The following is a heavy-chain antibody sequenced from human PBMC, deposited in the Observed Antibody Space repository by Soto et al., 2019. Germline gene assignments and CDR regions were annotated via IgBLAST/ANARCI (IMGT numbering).Heavy chain of an antibody. CDR3: ARERSSSSENWFDP. CDR2: ISYSGST. Sequence: QVQLQESGPGLVKPSQTLSFTCTVSGGSISSGGYYWSWIRQHPGKGLEWIGYISYSGSTYYNPSLKSRVSISLDTSKNQFSLKLTSVTAADTAVYYCARERSSSSENWFDPWGQGTLGTVSS. CDR1: GGSISSGGYY. V-gene: IGHV4-31*03. D-gene: IGHD6-6*01. J-gene: IGHJ5*02.